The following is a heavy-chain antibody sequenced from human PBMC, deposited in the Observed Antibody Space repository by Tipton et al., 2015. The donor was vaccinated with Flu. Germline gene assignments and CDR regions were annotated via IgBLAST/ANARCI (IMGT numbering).Heavy chain of an antibody. V-gene: IGHV4-39*06. D-gene: IGHD2-15*01. CDR3: VRDVPRDRLLEAFDL. CDR1: GGSVDSTTYY. J-gene: IGHJ3*01. Sequence: TLSLTCPVSGGSVDSTTYYWGWIRQPPGKGLEWIGSIDNGWRVYYNPSLKSRVTISMDTSSHHFAMKLSSVTAADSAFYSCVRDVPRDRLLEAFDLWGQGTMVTVSA. CDR2: IDNGWRV.